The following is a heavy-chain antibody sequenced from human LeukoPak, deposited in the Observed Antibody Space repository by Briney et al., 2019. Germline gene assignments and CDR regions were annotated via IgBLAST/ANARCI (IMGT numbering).Heavy chain of an antibody. V-gene: IGHV1-69*04. J-gene: IGHJ4*02. Sequence: SVKVSCKASGYTFTSYDINWVRQATGQGLEWMGRIIPILGIANYAQKFQGRVTITADKSTSTAYMELSSLRSEDTAVYYCAKAIVGATGDYWGQGTLVTVSS. D-gene: IGHD1-26*01. CDR3: AKAIVGATGDY. CDR2: IIPILGIA. CDR1: GYTFTSYD.